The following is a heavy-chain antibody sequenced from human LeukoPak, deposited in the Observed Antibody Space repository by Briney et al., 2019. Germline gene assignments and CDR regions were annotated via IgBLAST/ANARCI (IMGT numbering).Heavy chain of an antibody. Sequence: GGSLRLSCAASGFTFSSYAIHWVRQAPGKGLEWVAVISYDGSNKYYAYSVKGRFTISRDNSKNTLYLQMNSLRAEDTAVYYCARETGSAVGSTDFDYWGQGTLVTVSS. CDR2: ISYDGSNK. CDR3: ARETGSAVGSTDFDY. D-gene: IGHD4-17*01. CDR1: GFTFSSYA. J-gene: IGHJ4*02. V-gene: IGHV3-30-3*01.